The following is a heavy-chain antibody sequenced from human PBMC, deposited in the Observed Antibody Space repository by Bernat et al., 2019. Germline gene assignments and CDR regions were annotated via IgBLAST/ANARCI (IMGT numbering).Heavy chain of an antibody. D-gene: IGHD1-26*01. CDR2: LGGDDGRT. CDR3: AREVGNWDPFDY. Sequence: EVQLVESGGGLVQPGGSLRLSCAASGFTFSDYSMLWVRQAPGKGLEYVSALGGDDGRTYYADSGRGRFDISRDNSKNNLYLQMGRQRIEDMAVYYGAREVGNWDPFDYWGQGTLVTVSS. V-gene: IGHV3-64*07. J-gene: IGHJ4*02. CDR1: GFTFSDYS.